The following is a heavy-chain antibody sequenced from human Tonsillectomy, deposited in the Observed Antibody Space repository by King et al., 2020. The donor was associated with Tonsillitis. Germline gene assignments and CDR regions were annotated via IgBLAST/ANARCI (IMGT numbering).Heavy chain of an antibody. CDR1: GYSFSTYW. J-gene: IGHJ2*01. V-gene: IGHV5-51*03. CDR2: IYPGDSDT. D-gene: IGHD6-6*01. Sequence: VQLVESGAEVKKPGESLKISCKGSGYSFSTYWIGWVRQKPGKGLEWMGIIYPGDSDTRYSPSFQGQVTFSADKSISTAYLQWNSLKASDIAMYYCARRSKFDWYFDLWGRGTLVTVSS. CDR3: ARRSKFDWYFDL.